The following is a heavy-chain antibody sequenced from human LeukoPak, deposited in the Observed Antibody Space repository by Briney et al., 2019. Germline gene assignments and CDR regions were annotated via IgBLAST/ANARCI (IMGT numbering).Heavy chain of an antibody. D-gene: IGHD1-1*01. CDR1: GFTFSSYD. V-gene: IGHV3-23*01. Sequence: GGSLRLSCAASGFTFSSYDLIWLRQAPGKGLECVSDIRRGVGSTYYADSVKGRFTIARDNSKNTLYLQMHNLRADDAAVYYCAKKGQADDNGKPDWGQGTLVTVSS. J-gene: IGHJ4*02. CDR3: AKKGQADDNGKPD. CDR2: IRRGVGST.